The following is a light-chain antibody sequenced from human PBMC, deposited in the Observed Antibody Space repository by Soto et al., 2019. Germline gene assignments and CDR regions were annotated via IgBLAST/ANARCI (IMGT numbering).Light chain of an antibody. Sequence: QSALTQPASVSGSPGQSITISCTGTSSDVGGYNYVSWYQQYPGKAPKLMIYDVSNRPSGVSNRFSGSKSGNTASLTIFGLQAEDEADYYCSSYTSSITLVFGGGTKLTVL. CDR3: SSYTSSITLV. J-gene: IGLJ2*01. V-gene: IGLV2-14*01. CDR2: DVS. CDR1: SSDVGGYNY.